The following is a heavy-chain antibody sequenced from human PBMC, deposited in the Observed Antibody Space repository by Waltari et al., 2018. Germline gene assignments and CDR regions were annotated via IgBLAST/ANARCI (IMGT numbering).Heavy chain of an antibody. CDR1: GFTFSNYW. CDR2: IKVDGSRT. D-gene: IGHD4-4*01. J-gene: IGHJ4*02. CDR3: TRGEINYSRFDY. V-gene: IGHV3-74*01. Sequence: EVQLVESGGDLVQPGGSLRLSCAASGFTFSNYWMHWVRQAPGKGLAWVSRIKVDGSRTVYANSVAGRFTISRDNAKNTVYLEMSGLRAEDTAVYYCTRGEINYSRFDYWGQGSLVTVSS.